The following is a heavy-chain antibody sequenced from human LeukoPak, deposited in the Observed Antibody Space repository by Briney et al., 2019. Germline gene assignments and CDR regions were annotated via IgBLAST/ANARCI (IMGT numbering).Heavy chain of an antibody. V-gene: IGHV7-4-1*02. CDR3: ARPVKNQLLSDAFDI. D-gene: IGHD2-2*01. Sequence: ASVKVSCKASGYTLTSYAMNWVRQAPGQGLEWMGWINTNTGNPTYAQGFTGRFVFSLDTSVSTAYLQISSLKAEDTAVYYCARPVKNQLLSDAFDIWGQGTMVTVSS. J-gene: IGHJ3*02. CDR1: GYTLTSYA. CDR2: INTNTGNP.